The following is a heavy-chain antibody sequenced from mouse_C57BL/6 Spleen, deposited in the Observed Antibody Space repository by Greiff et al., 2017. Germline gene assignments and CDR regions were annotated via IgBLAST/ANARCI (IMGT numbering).Heavy chain of an antibody. D-gene: IGHD1-1*01. V-gene: IGHV1-26*01. CDR3: ARAPSITTVVEGYAMDY. J-gene: IGHJ4*01. Sequence: VQLQQSGPELVKPGASVKISCKASGYTFTDYYMNWVKQSHGKSLEWIGDINPNNGGTSYNQKFKGKATLTVDKSSSTAYMELRSLTSEDSAVYYCARAPSITTVVEGYAMDYWGQGTSVTVSS. CDR2: INPNNGGT. CDR1: GYTFTDYY.